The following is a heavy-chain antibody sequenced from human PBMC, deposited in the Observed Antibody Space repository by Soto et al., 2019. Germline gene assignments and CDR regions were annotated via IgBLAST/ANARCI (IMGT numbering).Heavy chain of an antibody. Sequence: PSETLSLTCTVSGGSVSSGSYYWSWIRQPPGKGLEWIGYIYYSGSTNYNPSLKSRVTISVDTSKNQFSLKLSSVTAADTAVYYCARHRGYCSSTSCYFGYGMDVWGQGTTVTV. V-gene: IGHV4-61*01. CDR1: GGSVSSGSYY. D-gene: IGHD2-2*01. J-gene: IGHJ6*02. CDR2: IYYSGST. CDR3: ARHRGYCSSTSCYFGYGMDV.